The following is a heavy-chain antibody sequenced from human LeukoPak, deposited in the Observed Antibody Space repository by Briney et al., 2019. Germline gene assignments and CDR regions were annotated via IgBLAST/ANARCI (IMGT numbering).Heavy chain of an antibody. Sequence: GGSLRLSCAASGFTFSSYSMNWVRQAPGKGLEWVSSISSSSSYIYYADSVKGRFTISRDNAKNSLYLQMNSLRAEDTAVYYCARDSSLYQPFDYWGQGTLVTVSS. D-gene: IGHD2-2*01. V-gene: IGHV3-21*01. CDR2: ISSSSSYI. J-gene: IGHJ4*02. CDR1: GFTFSSYS. CDR3: ARDSSLYQPFDY.